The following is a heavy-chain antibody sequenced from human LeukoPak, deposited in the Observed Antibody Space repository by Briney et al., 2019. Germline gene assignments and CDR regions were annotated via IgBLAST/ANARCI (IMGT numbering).Heavy chain of an antibody. D-gene: IGHD2-15*01. CDR1: GGSISSGNW. J-gene: IGHJ4*02. CDR3: SAGVGFSDFDY. Sequence: PSETLSLTCAVSGGSISSGNWWSWVRQAPGKGLEWVGRIKSKTDFGTRDFAAPVKGRFTISRDDSKNTLYLQMSSLKTEDTAVYYCSAGVGFSDFDYWGQGTLVTVSS. CDR2: IKSKTDFGTR. V-gene: IGHV3-15*01.